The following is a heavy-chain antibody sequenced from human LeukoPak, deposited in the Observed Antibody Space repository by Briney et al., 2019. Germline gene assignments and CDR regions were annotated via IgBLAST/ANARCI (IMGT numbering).Heavy chain of an antibody. CDR1: GGSISSRSCC. CDR2: IYYSGST. J-gene: IGHJ4*02. Sequence: PSETLSLTCTVSGGSISSRSCCWGWIRQPPGKGLEWIGTIYYSGSTYYNPSLKSRVTISVDTSKNQFSLRLSSVTAADTAVCYCARQVYSGTHYFDYWGQGTLVTVSS. CDR3: ARQVYSGTHYFDY. V-gene: IGHV4-39*01. D-gene: IGHD1-26*01.